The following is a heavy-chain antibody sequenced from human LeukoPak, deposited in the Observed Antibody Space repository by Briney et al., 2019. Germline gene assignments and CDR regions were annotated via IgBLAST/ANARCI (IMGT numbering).Heavy chain of an antibody. CDR1: GFTFSSYA. CDR2: ISGSGGST. CDR3: EKGDRWLQLRSVFDY. D-gene: IGHD5-24*01. J-gene: IGHJ4*02. Sequence: GGSLRLSCAASGFTFSSYAMSWVRQAPGKGLEWVSAISGSGGSTYYADSVKGRFTISRDNSKNTLYLQMNSLRAEDTAVYYCEKGDRWLQLRSVFDYWGQGTLVTVSS. V-gene: IGHV3-23*01.